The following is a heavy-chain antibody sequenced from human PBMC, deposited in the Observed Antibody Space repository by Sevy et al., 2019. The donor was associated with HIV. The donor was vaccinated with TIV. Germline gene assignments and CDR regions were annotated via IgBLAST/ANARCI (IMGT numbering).Heavy chain of an antibody. V-gene: IGHV1-8*01. J-gene: IGHJ5*02. D-gene: IGHD1-26*01. CDR1: GYTFTSYD. CDR3: ARSGYSGSYSSRNWFDP. CDR2: MNPNSGNT. Sequence: AAVKVSCKASGYTFTSYDINWVGQATGQGLEWMGWMNPNSGNTGYAQKFQGRVTMTRNTSISTAYMELSSLRSGDTAMYYCARSGYSGSYSSRNWFDPWGQGTLVTVSS.